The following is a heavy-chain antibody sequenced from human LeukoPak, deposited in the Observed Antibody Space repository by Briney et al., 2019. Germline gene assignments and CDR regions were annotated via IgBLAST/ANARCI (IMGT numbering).Heavy chain of an antibody. Sequence: SETLSLTRTVSGGSISSYYWSWFRQPPGKGLEWVGYIYYSGSTNYNPSLKSRVTISVDTSKSQFSLKLSSVTAADTAVYYCARSPYGDYGDAFDIWGQGTMVTVSS. D-gene: IGHD4-17*01. CDR3: ARSPYGDYGDAFDI. CDR2: IYYSGST. V-gene: IGHV4-59*01. CDR1: GGSISSYY. J-gene: IGHJ3*02.